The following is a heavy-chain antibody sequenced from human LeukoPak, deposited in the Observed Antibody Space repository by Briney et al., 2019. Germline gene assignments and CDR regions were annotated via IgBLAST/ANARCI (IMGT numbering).Heavy chain of an antibody. V-gene: IGHV4-34*01. J-gene: IGHJ6*03. D-gene: IGHD2-2*01. CDR1: GGSFSGYY. CDR2: INHSGST. Sequence: PSETLSLTCAVYGGSFSGYYWSWIRQPPGKGLEWIGEINHSGSTNYNPSLKSRVTISVDTSKNQFSLKLSSVTAADTAVYYCARDSGTYCSSTSCPHNGYYYYYMDVWGKGTTVTISS. CDR3: ARDSGTYCSSTSCPHNGYYYYYMDV.